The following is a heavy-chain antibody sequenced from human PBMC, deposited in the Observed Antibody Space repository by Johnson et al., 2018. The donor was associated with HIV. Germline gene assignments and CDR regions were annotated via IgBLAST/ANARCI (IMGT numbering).Heavy chain of an antibody. V-gene: IGHV3-30*02. Sequence: QVQLVESGGGLVQPGRSLRLSCAASGFTFSSYGMHWVRQAPGKGLEWVAFIRYDGSNKYYSDSVKGRFTISRDNSKNTLYLQMNSLRAEDTAVYYCAREAYSYGAYDAFDIWGQGTMVTVSS. J-gene: IGHJ3*02. D-gene: IGHD5-18*01. CDR3: AREAYSYGAYDAFDI. CDR2: IRYDGSNK. CDR1: GFTFSSYG.